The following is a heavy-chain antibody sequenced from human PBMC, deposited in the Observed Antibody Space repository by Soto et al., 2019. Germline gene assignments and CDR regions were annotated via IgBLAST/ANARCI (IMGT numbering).Heavy chain of an antibody. CDR1: GGSISSGGYY. J-gene: IGHJ6*02. Sequence: QVQLQESGPGLVKPSQTLSLTCTVSGGSISSGGYYWSWIRQHPGKVLEWIGYIYYSGSTYYNPSLNSRVTISVATSKNQLFLKLSSVTAAATAVYYCARDPDNGMDVWGQGTTVTVSS. CDR3: ARDPDNGMDV. CDR2: IYYSGST. V-gene: IGHV4-31*03.